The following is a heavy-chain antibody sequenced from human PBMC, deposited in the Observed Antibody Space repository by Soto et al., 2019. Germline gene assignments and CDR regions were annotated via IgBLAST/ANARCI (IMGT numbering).Heavy chain of an antibody. Sequence: SETLSLTCTVSGDSIRSSSYWGWIRQPPGKGLEWIGSIYSTGNTYYNPSLNSQVTISVDTSKNQFSLNVISVTAADTAVYYCRRSSRYSTDVWGQGTTVS. V-gene: IGHV4-39*01. CDR1: GDSIRSSSY. J-gene: IGHJ6*02. D-gene: IGHD6-13*01. CDR2: IYSTGNT. CDR3: RRSSRYSTDV.